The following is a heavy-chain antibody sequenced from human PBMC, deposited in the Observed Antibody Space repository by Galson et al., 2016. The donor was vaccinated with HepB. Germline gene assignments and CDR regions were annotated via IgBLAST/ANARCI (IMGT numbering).Heavy chain of an antibody. J-gene: IGHJ6*02. V-gene: IGHV6-1*01. CDR1: GDSVSSNSAT. D-gene: IGHD5-12*01. Sequence: CAISGDSVSSNSATWNWIRQSPSRGLEWLGRTYYRSKWYNDYALSVKSRITINPDTSKNQFSLQLNSVTPEDTAVYYCARVRSGYSGYANPYYYGMDVWGQGTPVTAS. CDR3: ARVRSGYSGYANPYYYGMDV. CDR2: TYYRSKWYN.